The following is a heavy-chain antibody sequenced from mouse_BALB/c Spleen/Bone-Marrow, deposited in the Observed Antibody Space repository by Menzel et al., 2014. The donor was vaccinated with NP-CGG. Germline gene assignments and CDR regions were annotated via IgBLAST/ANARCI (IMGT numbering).Heavy chain of an antibody. CDR2: IRNKANGYTT. CDR1: GFTFTDYY. D-gene: IGHD2-2*01. CDR3: ARYGYDYFDY. V-gene: IGHV7-3*02. Sequence: EVQGVESGGGLVQPGGSLRLSCATSGFTFTDYYMSWVRQPPGKALEWLGFIRNKANGYTTEYSASVKGRFTISRDNSQSILYLQMNTLRAEDSVTYYCARYGYDYFDYWGQGTTLTVSS. J-gene: IGHJ2*01.